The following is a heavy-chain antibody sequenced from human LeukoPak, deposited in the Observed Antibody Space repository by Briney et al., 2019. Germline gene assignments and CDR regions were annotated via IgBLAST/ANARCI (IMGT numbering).Heavy chain of an antibody. CDR2: ISYDGSYK. Sequence: GGSLRLSCAASGFTFSTYAMHWVRQAPGKGLEWVAVISYDGSYKYYADSVKGRFTISRDNSKNTLYLQMNSLRAEDTAVYYCARGRSGRNDAFDIWGQGTMVTVSS. D-gene: IGHD2-8*02. V-gene: IGHV3-30*14. J-gene: IGHJ3*02. CDR3: ARGRSGRNDAFDI. CDR1: GFTFSTYA.